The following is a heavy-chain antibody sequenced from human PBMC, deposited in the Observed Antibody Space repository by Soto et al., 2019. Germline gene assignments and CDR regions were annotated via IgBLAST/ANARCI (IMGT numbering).Heavy chain of an antibody. CDR2: IYYSGST. CDR3: ASDVNSGWYNDAFDI. J-gene: IGHJ3*02. D-gene: IGHD6-19*01. CDR1: GGSISSYY. V-gene: IGHV4-59*01. Sequence: QVQLQESGPGLVKPSETLSLTCTVSGGSISSYYWSWIRQPPGKGLEWIGYIYYSGSTNYNPSLKSRVTISVDTSKNQFSLKLSSVTAADTAVYYCASDVNSGWYNDAFDIWGQGTMVTVSS.